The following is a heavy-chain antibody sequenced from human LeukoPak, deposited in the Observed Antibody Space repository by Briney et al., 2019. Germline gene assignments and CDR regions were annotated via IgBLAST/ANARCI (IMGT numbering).Heavy chain of an antibody. CDR3: ATLSKAADY. CDR1: GYTFTGYY. Sequence: ASVKVSCKASGYTFTGYYMHWVQQAPGKGLEWMGLVDPEDGETIYAEKFQGRVTITADTSTDTAYMELSSLRSEDTAVYYCATLSKAADYWGQGTLVTVSS. J-gene: IGHJ4*02. V-gene: IGHV1-69-2*01. CDR2: VDPEDGET. D-gene: IGHD6-25*01.